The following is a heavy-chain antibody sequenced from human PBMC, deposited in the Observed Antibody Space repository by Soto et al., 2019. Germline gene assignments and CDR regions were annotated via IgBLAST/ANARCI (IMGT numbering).Heavy chain of an antibody. CDR3: AHRPPGRTMRFDH. D-gene: IGHD1-1*01. Sequence: GSGPTLVNPTQTVTLTCSFSGFSLTTSGVGVGWIRQPPGKALEWLAVIFWNEDKRYSPSLKSRLTITKDTSKNQVVLIVSNMDAVDTGTYYCAHRPPGRTMRFDHWGQGVLVTVSS. CDR2: IFWNEDK. CDR1: GFSLTTSGVG. V-gene: IGHV2-5*01. J-gene: IGHJ4*02.